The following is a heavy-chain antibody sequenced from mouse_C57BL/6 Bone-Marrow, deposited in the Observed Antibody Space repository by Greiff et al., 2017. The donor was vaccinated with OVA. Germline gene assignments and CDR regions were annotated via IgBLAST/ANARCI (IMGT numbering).Heavy chain of an antibody. CDR2: INYDGSST. J-gene: IGHJ2*01. V-gene: IGHV5-16*01. CDR3: ARDNYYGSSPYYFDY. D-gene: IGHD1-1*01. CDR1: GFTFSDYY. Sequence: EVQLVESEGGLVQPGSSMKLSCTASGFTFSDYYMAWVRQVPEKGLEWVANINYDGSSTYYLDSLKSRFIISRDNAKNILYLQMSSLKSEDTATYYCARDNYYGSSPYYFDYWDQGTTLTVSS.